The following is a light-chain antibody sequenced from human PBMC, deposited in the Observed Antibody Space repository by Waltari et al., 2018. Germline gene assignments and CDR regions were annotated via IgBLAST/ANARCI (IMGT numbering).Light chain of an antibody. Sequence: QSALTQPRSVSGSPGQSVTISCTGTSSDVGGYNYVSWYQQHPGKAPKLMIYHVSKRRSGGPDRLSRSQSGNTASLTISVLQAEDEADYYCCPYAGSYTVVVFGGGTKLTVL. V-gene: IGLV2-11*01. J-gene: IGLJ2*01. CDR1: SSDVGGYNY. CDR3: CPYAGSYTVVV. CDR2: HVS.